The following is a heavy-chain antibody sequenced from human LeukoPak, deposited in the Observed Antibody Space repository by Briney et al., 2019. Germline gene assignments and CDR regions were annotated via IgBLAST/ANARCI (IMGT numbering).Heavy chain of an antibody. V-gene: IGHV1-3*01. D-gene: IGHD1-26*01. J-gene: IGHJ4*02. CDR2: INAGNGNT. CDR1: GYTFTSYA. CDR3: ARGRNIVGATGPMVY. Sequence: GASVKVSCKASGYTFTSYAMHWVRQAPGQRLEWMGWINAGNGNTKYSQKFQGRVTITRDTSASTAYMELSSLRSEDTAVYYCARGRNIVGATGPMVYWGQGTLVTVSS.